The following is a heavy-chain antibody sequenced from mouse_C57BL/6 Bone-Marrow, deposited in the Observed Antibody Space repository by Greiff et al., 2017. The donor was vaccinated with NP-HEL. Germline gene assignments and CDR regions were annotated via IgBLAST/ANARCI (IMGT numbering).Heavy chain of an antibody. CDR3: TTCRYITTIVASNYFDY. V-gene: IGHV14-4*01. J-gene: IGHJ2*01. D-gene: IGHD1-1*01. CDR2: IDPENGDT. Sequence: VQLQQSGAELVRPGASVKLSCTASGFNIKDDYMHWVKQRPERGLEWIGWIDPENGDTEYASKFQGKATITADTASNTAYLQLSSLTSEDTAVYYFTTCRYITTIVASNYFDYWGQGTTLTVSS. CDR1: GFNIKDDY.